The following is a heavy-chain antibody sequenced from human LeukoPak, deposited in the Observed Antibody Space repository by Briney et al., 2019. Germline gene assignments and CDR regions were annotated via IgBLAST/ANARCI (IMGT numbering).Heavy chain of an antibody. CDR2: INPSGGST. D-gene: IGHD6-13*01. J-gene: IGHJ4*02. CDR3: ARSTGAAAGMHPWTVIDY. Sequence: ASVKVSCKASGYTFTSYYMHWVRQAPGQGLEWMGIINPSGGSTSYAQKFQGRVTMTRDTSISTAYMELSRLRSDDTAVYYCARSTGAAAGMHPWTVIDYWGQGTLVTVSS. V-gene: IGHV1-46*01. CDR1: GYTFTSYY.